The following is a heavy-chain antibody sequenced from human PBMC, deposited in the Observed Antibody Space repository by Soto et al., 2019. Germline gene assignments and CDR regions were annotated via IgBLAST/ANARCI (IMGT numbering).Heavy chain of an antibody. CDR3: TNDYYDSSGYYVNFDY. D-gene: IGHD3-22*01. V-gene: IGHV3-73*01. CDR2: IRSKANSYAT. CDR1: GFTFSGSA. J-gene: IGHJ4*02. Sequence: PGGSLRLSCAASGFTFSGSAMHWVRQASGKGLEWVGRIRSKANSYATAYAASVKGRFTISRDDSKNTAYLQMNSLKTEDTAVYYCTNDYYDSSGYYVNFDYWGQGTLVTVS.